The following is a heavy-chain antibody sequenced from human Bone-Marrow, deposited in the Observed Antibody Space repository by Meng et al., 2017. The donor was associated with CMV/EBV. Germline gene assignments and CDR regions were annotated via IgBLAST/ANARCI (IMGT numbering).Heavy chain of an antibody. V-gene: IGHV3-53*01. Sequence: GESLKISCAASGFTVSSNYMSWVRQAPGKGLEWVSVIYSGGSTYYADSVKGRFTISRDNSKNTLYLQRNSLRAEDTAVYYCARVWTRYLIRSWGQGTLVTVSS. CDR2: IYSGGST. CDR3: ARVWTRYLIRS. CDR1: GFTVSSNY. D-gene: IGHD3-16*01. J-gene: IGHJ5*02.